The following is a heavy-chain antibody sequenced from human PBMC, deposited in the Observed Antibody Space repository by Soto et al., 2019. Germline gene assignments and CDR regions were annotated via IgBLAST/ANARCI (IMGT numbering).Heavy chain of an antibody. J-gene: IGHJ3*02. V-gene: IGHV5-10-1*01. D-gene: IGHD3-22*01. CDR1: GYSFTSYW. CDR3: ARPLYYYDSSGYSSRGAFDI. CDR2: IDPSDSYT. Sequence: GESLKISCKGSGYSFTSYWISWVRQMPGKGLEWMGRIDPSDSYTNYSPSFQGHVTISADKSISTAYLQWSSLKASDTAMYYCARPLYYYDSSGYSSRGAFDIWGQGTMVTVSS.